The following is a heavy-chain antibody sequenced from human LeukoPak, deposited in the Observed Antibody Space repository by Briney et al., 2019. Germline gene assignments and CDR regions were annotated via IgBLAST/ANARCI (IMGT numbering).Heavy chain of an antibody. D-gene: IGHD6-19*01. V-gene: IGHV3-23*01. J-gene: IGHJ4*02. CDR1: GFTFSSYA. CDR2: ISGSGGST. Sequence: GGSLRLSCAASGFTFSSYAMSWVRQAPGRGLEWVSAISGSGGSTYYADSVKGRFTISRDNSKTTLYLQMNSLRAEDTAVYYCAKEGGRPGYSSGCYPDYWGQGTLVTVSS. CDR3: AKEGGRPGYSSGCYPDY.